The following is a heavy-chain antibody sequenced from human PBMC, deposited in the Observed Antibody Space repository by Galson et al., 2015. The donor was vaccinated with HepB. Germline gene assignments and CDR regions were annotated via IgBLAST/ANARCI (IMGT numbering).Heavy chain of an antibody. D-gene: IGHD2-2*01. CDR3: ATKTDAIYFFDY. V-gene: IGHV4-28*01. J-gene: IGHJ4*02. CDR1: GLSIDNKW. Sequence: SETLSLTCAVSGLSIDNKWWVWIRQPPGKGLQWMGYIFREGTAFYNPSLESRLTLSRDNFASQVSLKLSAVTAADTATYYCATKTDAIYFFDYWGQ. CDR2: IFREGTA.